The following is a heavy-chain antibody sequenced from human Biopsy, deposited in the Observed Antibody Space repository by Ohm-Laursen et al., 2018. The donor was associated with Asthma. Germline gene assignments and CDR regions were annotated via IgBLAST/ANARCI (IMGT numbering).Heavy chain of an antibody. V-gene: IGHV3-33*01. CDR2: IYYDGSRK. CDR1: GFTFSRHA. Sequence: SLRLSCTASGFTFSRHALHWVRQAPGKGLEWVAGIYYDGSRKYYTESVKGRFTISRDNSKNRLYLEMASLRAEDTAVYYCAREKVIESRGFQNWFDPWGQGTLVTVSS. J-gene: IGHJ5*02. CDR3: AREKVIESRGFQNWFDP. D-gene: IGHD3-16*02.